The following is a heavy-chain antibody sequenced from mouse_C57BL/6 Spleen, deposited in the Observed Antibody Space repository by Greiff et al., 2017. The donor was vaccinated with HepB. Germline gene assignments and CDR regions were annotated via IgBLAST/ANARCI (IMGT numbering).Heavy chain of an antibody. CDR3: ASGGYYYPFAY. J-gene: IGHJ3*01. CDR2: INPNNGGT. D-gene: IGHD2-3*01. Sequence: VQLQQSGPELVKPGASVKIPCKASGYTFTDYNMDWVKQSHGKSLEWIGDINPNNGGTIYNQKFKGKATLTVDKSSSTAYMELRSLTSEDTAVYYCASGGYYYPFAYWGQGTLVTVSA. CDR1: GYTFTDYN. V-gene: IGHV1-18*01.